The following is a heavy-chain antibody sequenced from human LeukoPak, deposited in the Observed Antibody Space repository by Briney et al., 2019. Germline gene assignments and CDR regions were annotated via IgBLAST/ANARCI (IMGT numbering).Heavy chain of an antibody. CDR3: TRGKGGRWLQSRVFDY. D-gene: IGHD5-24*01. CDR2: IYTSGST. CDR1: GGSISSYY. J-gene: IGHJ4*02. Sequence: SETLSLTCTVSGGSISSYYWSWIRQPAGKGLEWIGRIYTSGSTNYNPSLKSRVTISVDTSKNQFSLKLSSVTAADTAVYYCTRGKGGRWLQSRVFDYWGQGTLVTVSS. V-gene: IGHV4-4*07.